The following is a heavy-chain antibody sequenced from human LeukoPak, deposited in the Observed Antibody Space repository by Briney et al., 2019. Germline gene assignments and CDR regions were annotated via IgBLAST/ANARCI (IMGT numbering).Heavy chain of an antibody. D-gene: IGHD3-10*01. CDR1: GFTFSTYS. CDR3: ARDPRGGTLDY. CDR2: IHSDGRST. V-gene: IGHV3-74*01. Sequence: GGSLRLSCAASGFTFSTYSMNWVRQAPGKGLAWVSRIHSDGRSTDYADSVKGRFTISRDNAKNTLNLQMNSLRAEDTAVYYCARDPRGGTLDYWGQGALVTVSS. J-gene: IGHJ4*02.